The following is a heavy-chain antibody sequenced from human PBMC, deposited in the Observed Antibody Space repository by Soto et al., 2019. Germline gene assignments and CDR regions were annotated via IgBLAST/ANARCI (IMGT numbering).Heavy chain of an antibody. V-gene: IGHV4-34*02. D-gene: IGHD2-21*01. CDR2: INHSGST. J-gene: IGHJ4*02. Sequence: QVQLQQWGAGLLKPSETLSLTCAVYGGSFSGYYWSWIRQPPGKGLEWIGEINHSGSTNHNPSLKSRVTLPGDTAKTQMSLKLSSLTAAHTAVYYCARAHSDGLAGGYWGQGTLVTVSS. CDR1: GGSFSGYY. CDR3: ARAHSDGLAGGY.